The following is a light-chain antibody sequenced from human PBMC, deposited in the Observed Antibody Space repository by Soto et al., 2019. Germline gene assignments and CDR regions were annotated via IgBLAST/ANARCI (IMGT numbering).Light chain of an antibody. CDR1: SSNIGSNT. Sequence: QSVLTQPPSASGTPGQRVTISCSGSSSNIGSNTVNWYQQLPETAPKLVIYSNNQRPSGVPDRFSGSKSGTSASLAISGLQSEDEADYYCVAWDDSLNGYVVFGGGTKLTVL. CDR3: VAWDDSLNGYVV. J-gene: IGLJ2*01. V-gene: IGLV1-44*01. CDR2: SNN.